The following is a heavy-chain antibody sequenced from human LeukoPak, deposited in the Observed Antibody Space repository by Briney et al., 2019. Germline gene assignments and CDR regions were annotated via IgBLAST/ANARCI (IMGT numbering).Heavy chain of an antibody. CDR3: ARGLSSTWYGHAYDI. CDR1: GGSLSTYC. V-gene: IGHV4-59*01. Sequence: SETLSLTCSVSGGSLSTYCWSWIRQPPGKGLEWIGNIYYSGSTNYNSSLNSRVTISIDTSKNQFSLRLSSVTAADTAIYYCARGLSSTWYGHAYDIWGQGTMGTVSS. D-gene: IGHD6-13*01. CDR2: IYYSGST. J-gene: IGHJ3*02.